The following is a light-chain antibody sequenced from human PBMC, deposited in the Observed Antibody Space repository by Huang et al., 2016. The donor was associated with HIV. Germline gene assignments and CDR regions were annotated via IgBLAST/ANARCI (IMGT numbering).Light chain of an antibody. CDR3: QPSAVTPRT. J-gene: IGKJ2*01. Sequence: DIQITQSPSSLSASVGDRVIITCRASQNINRYLNWYQQQPGKAPKLLISGASKLKSGIPATFSGSGSGTLFTLAISILQPEDSATYYCQPSAVTPRTFGQGTKLEI. V-gene: IGKV1-39*01. CDR1: QNINRY. CDR2: GAS.